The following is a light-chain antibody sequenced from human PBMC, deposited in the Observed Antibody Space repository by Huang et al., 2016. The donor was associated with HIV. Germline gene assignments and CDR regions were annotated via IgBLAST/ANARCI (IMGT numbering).Light chain of an antibody. J-gene: IGKJ1*01. V-gene: IGKV3-15*01. Sequence: EIVMTQSPATLSVSPGERVTLSCRASQSLSSQLAWYQQKRGQAPRLCIYCVSTRATDIPARLSGSGSGTDFTLTINSLQSEDFATYYCQQYNDWPLTFGQGTEVEIK. CDR1: QSLSSQ. CDR2: CVS. CDR3: QQYNDWPLT.